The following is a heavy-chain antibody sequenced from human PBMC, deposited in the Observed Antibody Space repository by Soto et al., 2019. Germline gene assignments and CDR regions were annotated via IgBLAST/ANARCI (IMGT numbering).Heavy chain of an antibody. CDR1: GGTFSSYT. Sequence: ASVKVSCKASGGTFSSYTSSWVRQAPGQGLEWMGRIIPILGIANYAQKFQGRVTITADKSTSTAYMELSSLRSEDTAVYYCARETVTGDAFYIWGQGTMVTVSS. CDR2: IIPILGIA. CDR3: ARETVTGDAFYI. V-gene: IGHV1-69*04. J-gene: IGHJ3*02. D-gene: IGHD4-17*01.